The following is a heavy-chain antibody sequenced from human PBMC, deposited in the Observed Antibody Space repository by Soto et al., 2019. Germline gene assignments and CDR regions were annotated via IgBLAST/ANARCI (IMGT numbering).Heavy chain of an antibody. J-gene: IGHJ4*02. D-gene: IGHD6-19*01. V-gene: IGHV3-23*01. Sequence: PGGSLRLSCAASRFTFSNLAMAWVRQPPGKGLEWVSSISSGSSTYYADSVKGRFTISRDNSKNTLYLHMNTLRAEDTAVYYCAIVEAVDYWGQGTLVTVSS. CDR2: ISSGSST. CDR3: AIVEAVDY. CDR1: RFTFSNLA.